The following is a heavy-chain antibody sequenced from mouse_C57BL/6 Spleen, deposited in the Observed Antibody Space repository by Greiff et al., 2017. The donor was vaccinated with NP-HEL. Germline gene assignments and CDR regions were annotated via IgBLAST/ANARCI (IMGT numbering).Heavy chain of an antibody. J-gene: IGHJ2*01. Sequence: EVKLVESGGDLVKPGGSLKLSCAASGFTFSSYGMSWVRQTPDKRLEWVATISSGGSYTYYPDSVKGRVTISRDNAKNTLYLQMSSLKSEDTAMYYCARGGYSNYSYFDYWGQGTTLTVSS. CDR2: ISSGGSYT. CDR1: GFTFSSYG. V-gene: IGHV5-6*01. D-gene: IGHD2-5*01. CDR3: ARGGYSNYSYFDY.